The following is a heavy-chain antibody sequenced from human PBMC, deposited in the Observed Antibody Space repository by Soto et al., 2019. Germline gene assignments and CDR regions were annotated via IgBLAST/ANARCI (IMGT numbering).Heavy chain of an antibody. D-gene: IGHD3-22*01. Sequence: ASVKVSCKVSGYTLTELSMHWVRQAPGKGLEWMGGFDPEDGETIYAQKFQGRVTMTEDTSTDTAYMELSSLRSDDTAVYYCVTANVPGTYYYGSSGYYSRDCYSWGQGTMVAVSS. CDR1: GYTLTELS. CDR2: FDPEDGET. J-gene: IGHJ3*02. CDR3: VTANVPGTYYYGSSGYYSRDCYS. V-gene: IGHV1-24*01.